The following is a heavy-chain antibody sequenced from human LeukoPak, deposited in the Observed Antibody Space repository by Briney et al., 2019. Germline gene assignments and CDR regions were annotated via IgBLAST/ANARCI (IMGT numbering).Heavy chain of an antibody. V-gene: IGHV4-30-2*01. Sequence: SETLSLTCTVSGGSISSGGYYWSWIRQPPGKGLEWIGYIYHSGSTYYNPSLKSRVTISVDRSKNQFSLKLSSVTAADTAVYYCARAPGYSSSWYAFDIWGQGTMVTVSS. J-gene: IGHJ3*02. CDR1: GGSISSGGYY. CDR2: IYHSGST. CDR3: ARAPGYSSSWYAFDI. D-gene: IGHD6-13*01.